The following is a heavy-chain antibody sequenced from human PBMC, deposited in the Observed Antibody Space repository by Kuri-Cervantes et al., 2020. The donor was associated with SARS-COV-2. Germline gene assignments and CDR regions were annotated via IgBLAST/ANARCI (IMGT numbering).Heavy chain of an antibody. J-gene: IGHJ6*03. CDR2: INHSGST. V-gene: IGHV4-34*01. Sequence: GSLRLSCAVYGGSFSGYYWSWIRQPPGKGLEWIGEINHSGSTNYNPSLKSRVTISVDTSKNQFSLKLSSVTAADTAVYYCARDLLLPHTIFGVVHTEVYYYYYMDVWGKGTTVTVSS. D-gene: IGHD3-3*01. CDR3: ARDLLLPHTIFGVVHTEVYYYYYMDV. CDR1: GGSFSGYY.